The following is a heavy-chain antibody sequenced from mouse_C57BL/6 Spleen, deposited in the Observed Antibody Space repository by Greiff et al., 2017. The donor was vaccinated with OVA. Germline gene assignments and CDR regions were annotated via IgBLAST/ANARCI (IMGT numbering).Heavy chain of an antibody. CDR3: AREAPPLYSGDV. J-gene: IGHJ1*03. V-gene: IGHV3-6*01. D-gene: IGHD2-1*01. Sequence: EVKLVESGPGLVKPSQSLSLTCSVTGYSITSGYYWNWIRQFPGNKLEWMGYISYDGSNNYNPSLKNRISITRYTSKNQFFLTLNSVTPADTATYYCAREAPPLYSGDVWGTGTTVTVSS. CDR1: GYSITSGYY. CDR2: ISYDGSN.